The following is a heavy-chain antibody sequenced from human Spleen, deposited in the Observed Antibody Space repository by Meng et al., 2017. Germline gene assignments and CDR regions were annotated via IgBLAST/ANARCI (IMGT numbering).Heavy chain of an antibody. CDR3: GRSNDMHCFDP. J-gene: IGHJ5*02. V-gene: IGHV1-3*01. CDR2: IYAGSGNT. D-gene: IGHD2-8*01. Sequence: QVQLVQSGAEVKKPGASVKVSCKASGYTFTAYIIHWVRQAPGQRLEWLGWIYAGSGNTKYSEKFQGRVTITRDASASTAYMELSSLRSEDTAVYYCGRSNDMHCFDPWGQGTLVTVSS. CDR1: GYTFTAYI.